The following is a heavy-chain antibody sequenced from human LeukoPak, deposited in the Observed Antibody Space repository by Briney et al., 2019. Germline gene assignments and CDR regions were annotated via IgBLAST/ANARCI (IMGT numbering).Heavy chain of an antibody. J-gene: IGHJ5*02. D-gene: IGHD6-19*01. V-gene: IGHV1-69*13. CDR1: GGTFSDYG. Sequence: SVKVSCKASGGTFSDYGISWVRQAPGQGLEWMGGIIPIFGTANYAQKFQGRVTITADESTSTAYMELSSLRSEDTAVYYCARESIAVAGTYGRIGFDPWGQGTLVTVSS. CDR2: IIPIFGTA. CDR3: ARESIAVAGTYGRIGFDP.